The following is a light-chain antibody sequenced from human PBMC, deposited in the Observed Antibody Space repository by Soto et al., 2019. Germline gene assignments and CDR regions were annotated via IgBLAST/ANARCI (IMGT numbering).Light chain of an antibody. Sequence: EIVMTQSPVTLSVSPGERTTLSCRASYHDATNLAWYQQKPGQAPRLLIYGASTRATGISARFSGSGSGTEFTLTISSRQSDDFAVYYCQQYTARPPWTFGQGTKV. J-gene: IGKJ1*01. CDR2: GAS. CDR3: QQYTARPPWT. CDR1: YHDATN. V-gene: IGKV3-15*01.